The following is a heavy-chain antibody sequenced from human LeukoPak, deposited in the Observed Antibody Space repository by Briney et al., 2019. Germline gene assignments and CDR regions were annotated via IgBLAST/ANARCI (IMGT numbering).Heavy chain of an antibody. CDR2: ISAYNGNT. CDR3: ARTLIGYHGYFDY. Sequence: ASVKVSCKASGYTFTGYYMHWVRQAPGQGLEWMGWISAYNGNTNYAQKLQGRVTMTTDTSTSTAYMELRSLRSDDTAMFYCARTLIGYHGYFDYWGQGTLVTVSS. J-gene: IGHJ4*02. CDR1: GYTFTGYY. V-gene: IGHV1-18*04. D-gene: IGHD5-12*01.